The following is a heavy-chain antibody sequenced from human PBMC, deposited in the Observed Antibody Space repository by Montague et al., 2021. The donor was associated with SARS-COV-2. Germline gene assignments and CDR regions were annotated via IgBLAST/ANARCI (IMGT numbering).Heavy chain of an antibody. V-gene: IGHV4-34*01. CDR1: GGSLSGYY. J-gene: IGHJ6*02. CDR2: INHSGST. Sequence: SETLSLTCAVYGGSLSGYYWSWIHQPPGKGLEWIGEINHSGSTNYNPSLKSRVTISLDTSKNQFSLRLSSVTAADTAVYYCARGRRRYNWRDETSYYYGIDVWGQGTTVTVSS. CDR3: ARGRRRYNWRDETSYYYGIDV. D-gene: IGHD1-20*01.